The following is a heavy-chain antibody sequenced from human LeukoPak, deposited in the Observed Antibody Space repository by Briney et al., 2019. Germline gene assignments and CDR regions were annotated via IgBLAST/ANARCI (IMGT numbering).Heavy chain of an antibody. CDR1: GFTISYSD. CDR2: ISGTSETI. CDR3: TSRGLDL. J-gene: IGHJ5*02. Sequence: PGGALRLSCAASGFTISYSDMNWVRQAPGKGPEWLPFISGTSETIYYADSVKGRFTISRDNARNLMYLQMNSLRDDDTAIYYCTSRGLDLWGQGTAVTVSS. V-gene: IGHV3-48*02.